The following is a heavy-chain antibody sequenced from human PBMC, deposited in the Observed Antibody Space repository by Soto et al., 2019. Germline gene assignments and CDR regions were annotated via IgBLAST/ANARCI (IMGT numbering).Heavy chain of an antibody. D-gene: IGHD6-19*01. CDR2: ISSSSSYT. CDR1: GFTFSDYY. J-gene: IGHJ4*02. CDR3: ARDRKRVLQTPGWIPIDY. V-gene: IGHV3-11*05. Sequence: VGSLRLSCAASGFTFSDYYMSWIRQAPGKGLEWVSYISSSSSYTNYADSVKGRFTISRDNAENSLYLQMNSLRAEDTAVYYCARDRKRVLQTPGWIPIDYWGQGTLVTVSS.